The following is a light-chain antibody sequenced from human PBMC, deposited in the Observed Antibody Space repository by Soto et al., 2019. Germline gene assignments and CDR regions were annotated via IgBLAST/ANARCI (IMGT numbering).Light chain of an antibody. Sequence: EIALTQSPATRSLSPVERATLSFRASQSISRYLAWYQQKPGQAPRLLIYDASNRATGIPARFSGSGSGTDFTLTISSLEPEDFAVYYCQQRGNWPSFGGGTKVDIK. CDR1: QSISRY. V-gene: IGKV3-11*01. CDR3: QQRGNWPS. J-gene: IGKJ4*01. CDR2: DAS.